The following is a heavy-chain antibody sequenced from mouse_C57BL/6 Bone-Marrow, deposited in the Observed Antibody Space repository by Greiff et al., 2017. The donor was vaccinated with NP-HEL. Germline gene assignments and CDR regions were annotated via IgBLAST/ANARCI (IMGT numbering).Heavy chain of an antibody. J-gene: IGHJ1*03. Sequence: EVKVVESVAELVRPGASVKLSCTASGFNIKNTYMHWVKQRPEQGLEWIGRIDPANGNTKYAPKFQGKATITADTSSNTAYLQLSSLTSEDTAIYYCADYGSSWRYFDVWGTGTTVTVSS. CDR2: IDPANGNT. CDR1: GFNIKNTY. D-gene: IGHD1-1*01. V-gene: IGHV14-3*01. CDR3: ADYGSSWRYFDV.